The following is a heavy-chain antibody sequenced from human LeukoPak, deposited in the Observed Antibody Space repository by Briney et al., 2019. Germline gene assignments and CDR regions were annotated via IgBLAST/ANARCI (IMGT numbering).Heavy chain of an antibody. CDR1: GFSLSTSGVG. V-gene: IGHV2-5*02. J-gene: IGHJ3*02. CDR3: AHRMFWFGELDAFDI. D-gene: IGHD3-10*01. CDR2: IYWDDDK. Sequence: SGPTLVKPTQTLTLTCTFSGFSLSTSGVGVCWIRQPPGKALEWLALIYWDDDKRYSPSLKIRLTITKDTSKNQVVLTMTNMDPVDTATYYCAHRMFWFGELDAFDIWGQGTMVTVSS.